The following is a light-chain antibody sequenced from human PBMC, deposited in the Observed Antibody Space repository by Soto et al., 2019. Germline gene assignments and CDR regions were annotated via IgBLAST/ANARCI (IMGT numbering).Light chain of an antibody. Sequence: DIQLTQSPSFLSASVGDRVTITCRASQGISSYFAWYQQKPGKAPKLLIYAVSTLQSGVPSRFSGSASGTEFTLTISSLQHEAVSTYYCQQLNSYRLTFGGGTKVEIK. J-gene: IGKJ4*01. CDR2: AVS. CDR3: QQLNSYRLT. V-gene: IGKV1-9*01. CDR1: QGISSY.